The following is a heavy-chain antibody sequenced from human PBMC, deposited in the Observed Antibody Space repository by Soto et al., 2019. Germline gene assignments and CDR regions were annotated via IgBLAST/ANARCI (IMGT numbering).Heavy chain of an antibody. J-gene: IGHJ1*01. CDR3: AGCQYSVSHYLDV. CDR2: IFPDDSET. D-gene: IGHD5-18*01. Sequence: GESLKISCKGIGYRFSTYWIAWVRQMPGKGLEWMGTIFPDDSETRYSTTFQGQVTISADKSISTAYLQWRSLKASDSAIYYCAGCQYSVSHYLDVWGQGTRVTVSS. CDR1: GYRFSTYW. V-gene: IGHV5-51*01.